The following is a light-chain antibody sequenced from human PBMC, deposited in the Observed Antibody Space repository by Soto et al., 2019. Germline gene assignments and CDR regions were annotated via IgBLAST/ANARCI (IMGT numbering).Light chain of an antibody. CDR3: QQYVNSPFT. J-gene: IGKJ3*01. V-gene: IGKV3-20*01. Sequence: EIVLTQSPGTLSLSPGERATLSCRASQSITTSSLAWYQQKPGQATRLLIYGASSRATGIPDRFSGSESGTDFTLTINRLEPEDSAVYYCQQYVNSPFTFGPGTKVDIK. CDR2: GAS. CDR1: QSITTSS.